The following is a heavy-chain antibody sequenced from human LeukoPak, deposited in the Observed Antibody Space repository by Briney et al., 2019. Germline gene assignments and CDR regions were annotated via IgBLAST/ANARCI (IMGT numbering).Heavy chain of an antibody. CDR3: ARAKVITMVRGVIIPICWFDP. J-gene: IGHJ5*02. Sequence: PSETLSPTCAVSGGSISSGGYSWSWIRQPPGKGLEWIGYIYHSGSTYYNPSLKSRVTISVDRSKNQFSLKLSSVTAADTAVYYCARAKVITMVRGVIIPICWFDPWGQGTLVTVPS. CDR1: GGSISSGGYS. V-gene: IGHV4-30-2*01. CDR2: IYHSGST. D-gene: IGHD3-10*01.